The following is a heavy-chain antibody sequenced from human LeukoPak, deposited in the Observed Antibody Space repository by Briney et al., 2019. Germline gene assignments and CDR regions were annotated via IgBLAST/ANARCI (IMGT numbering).Heavy chain of an antibody. CDR3: AKALEMATISPFDY. J-gene: IGHJ4*02. Sequence: PGGSLRLSCAASGFTFSSYAMHWVRQAPGQGLEWGAVISYDGSNKYYADSVKGRFTISRDNSKNTLYLQMNSLRAEDTAVYYCAKALEMATISPFDYWGQGTLVTVSS. CDR1: GFTFSSYA. CDR2: ISYDGSNK. V-gene: IGHV3-30*04. D-gene: IGHD5-24*01.